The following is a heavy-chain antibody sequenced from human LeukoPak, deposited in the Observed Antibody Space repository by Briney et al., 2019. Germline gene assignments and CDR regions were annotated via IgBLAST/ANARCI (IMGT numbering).Heavy chain of an antibody. CDR3: ARDLGPYDILTGFDY. J-gene: IGHJ4*02. CDR1: GFSFSNCV. CDR2: ITDSGFST. D-gene: IGHD3-9*01. V-gene: IGHV3-23*01. Sequence: PGGSLRLSCAASGFSFSNCVMGWVRQAPGKGLEWVSGITDSGFSTFYADSVKGRFTISRDNSESALYLQMNSLGAEDTAVYYCARDLGPYDILTGFDYWGQGTLVTVSS.